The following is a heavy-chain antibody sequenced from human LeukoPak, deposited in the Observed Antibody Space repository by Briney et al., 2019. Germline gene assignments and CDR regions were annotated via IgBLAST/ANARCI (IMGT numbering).Heavy chain of an antibody. CDR3: AREARSSGWSNFDY. CDR2: ISSSSSYI. Sequence: GGSLSLSCVASGFTFSSYSMNWVRQAPGKGLEWVSSISSSSSYIYYADSVKGRFTISRDNAKNSLYLQMNSLRAEDTAVYYCAREARSSGWSNFDYWGQGTLVTVSS. J-gene: IGHJ4*02. V-gene: IGHV3-21*01. CDR1: GFTFSSYS. D-gene: IGHD6-19*01.